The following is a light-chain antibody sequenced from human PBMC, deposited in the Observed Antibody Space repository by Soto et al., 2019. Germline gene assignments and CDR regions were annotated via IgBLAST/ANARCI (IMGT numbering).Light chain of an antibody. V-gene: IGKV3-20*01. CDR3: QQYGSSMGYT. J-gene: IGKJ2*01. CDR1: QSVSSSY. CDR2: GAS. Sequence: GTISTSPGERATLSCRASQSVSSSYLAWYQQKPGQAPRLLIYGASSRATGIPDRFSGSGSGTDFTLTISRLEPEDFAVYYCQQYGSSMGYTFGQGTKLDIK.